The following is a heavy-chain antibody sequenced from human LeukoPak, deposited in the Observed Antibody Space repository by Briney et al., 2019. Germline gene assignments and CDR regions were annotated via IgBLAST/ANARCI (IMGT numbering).Heavy chain of an antibody. CDR1: GFTFSSYG. Sequence: GRSLRLSCAASGFTFSSYGMHWVRQAPGKGLEWVAVIWYDGSNKYYADSVKGRFTISRDNSKNTLYLQMNSLRAEDTAVYYCARDRAAADLDYWGQGTLVTVSS. CDR2: IWYDGSNK. D-gene: IGHD6-13*01. J-gene: IGHJ4*02. CDR3: ARDRAAADLDY. V-gene: IGHV3-33*01.